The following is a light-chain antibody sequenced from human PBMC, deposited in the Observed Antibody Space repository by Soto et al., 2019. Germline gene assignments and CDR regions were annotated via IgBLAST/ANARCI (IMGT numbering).Light chain of an antibody. CDR3: QPPRA. CDR2: KAS. J-gene: IGKJ1*01. CDR1: QSLSTW. V-gene: IGKV1-5*03. Sequence: DIQMTQSPSTLAASVGDTVTITCRASQSLSTWLGWYQQKPGKAPKLLIQKASSLESGVPSRFSGGGSGKEFPPTIPIRKPNYLSTFCSQPPRAFGKGPKVGIK.